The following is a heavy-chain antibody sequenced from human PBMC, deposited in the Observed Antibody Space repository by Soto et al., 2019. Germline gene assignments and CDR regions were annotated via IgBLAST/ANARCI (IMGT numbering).Heavy chain of an antibody. J-gene: IGHJ4*02. D-gene: IGHD3-9*01. CDR2: ISGSGGST. Sequence: EVQLLESGGGLVQPGGSLRLSCAASGFTFSSYAMSWVRQAPGKGLEWVSAISGSGGSTYYADSVKGRVTISRDNSKNTLYLQMNSLRAEDTAVYYCAKKNILNGYSDYWGQGTLVTVSS. V-gene: IGHV3-23*01. CDR1: GFTFSSYA. CDR3: AKKNILNGYSDY.